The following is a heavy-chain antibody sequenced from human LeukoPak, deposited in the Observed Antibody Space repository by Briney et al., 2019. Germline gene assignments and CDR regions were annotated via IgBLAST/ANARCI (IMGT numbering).Heavy chain of an antibody. CDR2: IKSKTDGGTT. J-gene: IGHJ5*02. CDR1: GFTFSNAW. D-gene: IGHD3-10*01. Sequence: GGSLRLSCAASGFTFSNAWMSWVRQAPGKGLEWVGRIKSKTDGGTTDYAAPVKGRFTISRDDSKNTLYLQMNSLKTEDTAVYYCASLRPNFPEDPWGQGTLVTVSS. V-gene: IGHV3-15*01. CDR3: ASLRPNFPEDP.